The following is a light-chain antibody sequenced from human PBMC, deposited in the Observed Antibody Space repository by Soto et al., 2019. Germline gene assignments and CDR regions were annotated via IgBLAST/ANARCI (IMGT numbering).Light chain of an antibody. CDR3: QQLNSYPFT. Sequence: DIQLTQSPSFLSASVGDRVTITCRASQRISSYLAWYQQKPGKAPKLLIYAASTLQSGVPSRFSGSGSGTEFTLTISSLQPEDFATYYCQQLNSYPFTFGGGTNVDIK. J-gene: IGKJ4*01. CDR2: AAS. CDR1: QRISSY. V-gene: IGKV1-9*01.